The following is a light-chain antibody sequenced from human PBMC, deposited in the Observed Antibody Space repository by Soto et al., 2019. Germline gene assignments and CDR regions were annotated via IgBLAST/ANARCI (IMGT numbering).Light chain of an antibody. CDR1: QNFPTRS. CDR3: HQHYITPPT. J-gene: IGKJ1*01. Sequence: ELVLTQSPVTLSVSPGDRATLSCRASQNFPTRSLAWYQWRPGQSPKLLIRAVSSRAAGIPHRFTGTGSGTDFTLTINGLEPEDSAVYFCHQHYITPPTFGQGTKVEIK. V-gene: IGKV3-20*01. CDR2: AVS.